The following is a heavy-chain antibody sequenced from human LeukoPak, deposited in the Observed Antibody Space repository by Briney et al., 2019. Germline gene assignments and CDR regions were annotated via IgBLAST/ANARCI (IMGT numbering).Heavy chain of an antibody. CDR2: IRYDGSNK. J-gene: IGHJ4*02. CDR1: GFTFSSFG. CDR3: AKGYSDY. Sequence: GGPLKLSCAASGFTFSSFGLHWFGKAPGKGLEWVAFIRYDGSNKYYADSVKGRFTISRDNSKNTLYLQMNSLRAEDTAVYYCAKGYSDYWGQGTLVTVSS. V-gene: IGHV3-30*02.